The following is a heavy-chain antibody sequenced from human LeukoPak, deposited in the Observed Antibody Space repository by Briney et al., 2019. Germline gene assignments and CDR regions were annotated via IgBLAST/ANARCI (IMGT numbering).Heavy chain of an antibody. CDR3: ARLGAYFYY. V-gene: IGHV4-59*08. J-gene: IGHJ4*02. CDR2: IYYSGSV. Sequence: SETLSLTCTVSGGSINSYYWSWIRQPPGKGLEWIGYIYYSGSVNYNPSLKSRVTISVDTSKNQFSLKLSSVTAADTAVYYCARLGAYFYYWGQGTLVTVSS. CDR1: GGSINSYY.